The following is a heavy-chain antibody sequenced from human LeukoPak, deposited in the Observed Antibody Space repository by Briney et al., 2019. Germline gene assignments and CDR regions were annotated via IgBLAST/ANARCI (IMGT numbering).Heavy chain of an antibody. CDR2: VFYSGNT. Sequence: SETLSLTCTVSGGSVSSSVSYWGWLRQPPGKGLEWIGTVFYSGNTYYNPSLKSRVTISVDRSKNQFFLSLYFMTAADTAMYYCARPSGSPYWYFDLWGRGMLVTVSP. D-gene: IGHD3-3*01. J-gene: IGHJ2*01. V-gene: IGHV4-39*01. CDR3: ARPSGSPYWYFDL. CDR1: GGSVSSSVSY.